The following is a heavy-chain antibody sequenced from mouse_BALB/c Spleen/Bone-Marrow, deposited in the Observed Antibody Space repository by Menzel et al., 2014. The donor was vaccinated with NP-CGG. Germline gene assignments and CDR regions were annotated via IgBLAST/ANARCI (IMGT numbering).Heavy chain of an antibody. CDR1: GFNIXDTY. CDR2: IDPANGNT. J-gene: IGHJ3*01. D-gene: IGHD1-1*01. Sequence: VQLQQSGAELVKPGASVKLSCTASGFNIXDTYMHWVKQRPEQGLEWIGRIDPANGNTKYDPKFQGKATITADTSSNTAYLQPSSLTSEDTAVYYCASYYYGRAWFAYWGQGTLVTVSA. CDR3: ASYYYGRAWFAY. V-gene: IGHV14-3*02.